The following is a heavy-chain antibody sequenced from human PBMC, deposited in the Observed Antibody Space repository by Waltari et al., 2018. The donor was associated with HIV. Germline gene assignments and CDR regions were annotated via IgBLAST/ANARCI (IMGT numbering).Heavy chain of an antibody. CDR3: ARDYNYAPDY. Sequence: QVQLVESGGGVVQPGRSLRLSCAASGFTFKNCAMNWVRQAPGKGLEWVGNIYYDGSKKFYGDSVRGRFTISRDNSKQILYLQMNSLRVEDTALYYCARDYNYAPDYWGQGTLVVVSS. J-gene: IGHJ4*02. V-gene: IGHV3-33*01. D-gene: IGHD5-18*01. CDR2: IYYDGSKK. CDR1: GFTFKNCA.